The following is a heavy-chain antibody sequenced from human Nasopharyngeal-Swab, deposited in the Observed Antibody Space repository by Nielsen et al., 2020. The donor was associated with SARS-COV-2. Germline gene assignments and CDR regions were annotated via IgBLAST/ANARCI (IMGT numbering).Heavy chain of an antibody. D-gene: IGHD6-19*01. V-gene: IGHV3-21*01. J-gene: IGHJ6*02. CDR1: GFTFSTYS. CDR2: IRSSSSYI. Sequence: GSLKISCAASGFTFSTYSMNWVRQAPGKRLEWVSSIRSSSSYIYYADSVKGRFTISRDNAKNSLYLQMNSLRAEDTAVYYCAKSSSGWYQRYSYGMDVWGQGTTVTVSS. CDR3: AKSSSGWYQRYSYGMDV.